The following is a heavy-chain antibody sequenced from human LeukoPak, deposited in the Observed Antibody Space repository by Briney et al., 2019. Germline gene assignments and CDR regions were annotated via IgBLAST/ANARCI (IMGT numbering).Heavy chain of an antibody. D-gene: IGHD3-10*01. V-gene: IGHV4-4*09. Sequence: PSETLSLTCTVSGGSISSYYWSWIRQPPGKGLEWIGYIYTSGSTNYNPSPKSRVTRSVDTSKNQFSLKLSSVTAADTAVYYCARVRITMVRGIRSYYFDYWGQGTLVTVSS. CDR1: GGSISSYY. CDR3: ARVRITMVRGIRSYYFDY. CDR2: IYTSGST. J-gene: IGHJ4*02.